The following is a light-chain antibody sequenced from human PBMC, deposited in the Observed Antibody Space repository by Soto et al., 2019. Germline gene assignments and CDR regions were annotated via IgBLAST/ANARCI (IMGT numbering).Light chain of an antibody. CDR1: QSISSY. CDR3: QQSDSTPLT. CDR2: TSS. Sequence: DIQMTQSPSSLSASVGDTVTITCRASQSISSYLNWYQQKPGKAPNLLIYTSSNLQSGVPSRFSCSGSGTEFTLTISSLQPEDFATYYCQQSDSTPLTFGGGTKVEIK. V-gene: IGKV1-39*01. J-gene: IGKJ4*01.